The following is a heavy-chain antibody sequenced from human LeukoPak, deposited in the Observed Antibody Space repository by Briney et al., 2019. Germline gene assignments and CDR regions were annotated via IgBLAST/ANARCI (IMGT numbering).Heavy chain of an antibody. CDR2: IYYSGST. D-gene: IGHD2-21*01. CDR3: ARATAYYCIDY. CDR1: GGSISTSY. Sequence: SETLSLTCTVSGGSISTSYWSWIRQPPGKDLEWIGYIYYSGSTNYNPSLKSRVTISVDTSKNQFSLNLSSVTAADTAVYYCARATAYYCIDYWGQGTLVTVSS. J-gene: IGHJ4*02. V-gene: IGHV4-59*01.